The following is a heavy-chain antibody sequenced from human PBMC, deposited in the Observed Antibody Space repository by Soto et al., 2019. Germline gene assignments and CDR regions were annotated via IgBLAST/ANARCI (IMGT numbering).Heavy chain of an antibody. CDR2: IVPIIATT. D-gene: IGHD2-2*01. V-gene: IGHV1-69*01. CDR1: RDTFNTYA. Sequence: QVQLLQSGAEVKKPGSSVKVSCQASRDTFNTYAVSWVRQAPGQGLAWMGGIVPIIATTYYAENFQGRITITADDSTTTVYMELSDLRSEDTAIYYCARGGFSNSWGFDHWGQGTLLTVSS. J-gene: IGHJ4*02. CDR3: ARGGFSNSWGFDH.